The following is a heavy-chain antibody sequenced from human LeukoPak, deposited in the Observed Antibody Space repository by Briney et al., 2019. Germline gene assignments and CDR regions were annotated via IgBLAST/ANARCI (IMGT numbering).Heavy chain of an antibody. Sequence: SVKVSCKASGGTFSSYAISWVRQAPGQGLEWMGGIIPIFGTANYAQKFQGRVTITADEPTSTAYMELSSLRSEDTAVYYCARDLRGIDTFDYWGQGTLVTVSS. CDR2: IIPIFGTA. D-gene: IGHD5-12*01. V-gene: IGHV1-69*13. CDR3: ARDLRGIDTFDY. CDR1: GGTFSSYA. J-gene: IGHJ4*02.